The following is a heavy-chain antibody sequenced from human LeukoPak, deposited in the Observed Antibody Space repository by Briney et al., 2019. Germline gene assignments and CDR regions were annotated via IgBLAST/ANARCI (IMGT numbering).Heavy chain of an antibody. CDR1: GGCFSGYY. CDR3: ARGYCSGGSCYSYYYYYYMDV. V-gene: IGHV4-34*01. J-gene: IGHJ6*03. D-gene: IGHD2-15*01. Sequence: SETLSLTCAVYGGCFSGYYWSWIRQPPGKGLECIGEINHSGSTYYNPSLKSRVTISVDTSKNQFSLKLSSVTAADTAVYYCARGYCSGGSCYSYYYYYYMDVWGKGTTVTVSS. CDR2: INHSGST.